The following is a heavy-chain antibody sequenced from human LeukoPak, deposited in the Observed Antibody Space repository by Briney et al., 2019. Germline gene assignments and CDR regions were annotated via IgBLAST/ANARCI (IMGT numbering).Heavy chain of an antibody. Sequence: GGSLRLSCTASGLTFSTSGFNWVRQAPGKGLEWVASIGPTGSDRYHADSLNVRFTISSHNANNFLYLQMNSLRAEDTAVYYCATELSGYSGYGRSYYYMDVWRKGTTVTVSS. CDR3: ATELSGYSGYGRSYYYMDV. CDR2: IGPTGSDR. D-gene: IGHD5-12*01. CDR1: GLTFSTSG. J-gene: IGHJ6*03. V-gene: IGHV3-21*06.